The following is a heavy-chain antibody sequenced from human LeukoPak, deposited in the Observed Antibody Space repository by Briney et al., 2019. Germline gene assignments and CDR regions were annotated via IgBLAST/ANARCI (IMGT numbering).Heavy chain of an antibody. Sequence: ASVKVSCKTSGYSFTSQDMHWVRQAPGQSLEWMGCINPGNGDTKYSQEFQGRVTITRDTSASTAYMELSSLRSEDMAVYYCARAWVGPSWPLDLWGRGTLVTVSS. CDR3: ARAWVGPSWPLDL. D-gene: IGHD1-26*01. J-gene: IGHJ2*01. V-gene: IGHV1-3*03. CDR2: INPGNGDT. CDR1: GYSFTSQD.